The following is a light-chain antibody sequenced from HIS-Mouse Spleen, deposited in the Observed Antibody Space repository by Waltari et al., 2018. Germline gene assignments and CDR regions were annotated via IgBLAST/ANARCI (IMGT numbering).Light chain of an antibody. CDR1: SGHSSYA. Sequence: QLVLTQSPSASASLGASVKLTCTLSSGHSSYAIAWHQQQPEKGPRYLMKLNSDGSHSKGDGIPDRFSGSSSGAERYLTISSLQSEDEADYYCQTDVFGGGTKLTVL. CDR3: QTDV. V-gene: IGLV4-69*01. J-gene: IGLJ2*01. CDR2: LNSDGSH.